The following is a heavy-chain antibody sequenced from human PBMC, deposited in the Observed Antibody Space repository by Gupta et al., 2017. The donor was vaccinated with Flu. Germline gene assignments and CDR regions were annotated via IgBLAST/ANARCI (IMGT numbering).Heavy chain of an antibody. CDR2: IFHTGHT. Sequence: SSGGYSWSWIRQPPGKGLEWIGYIFHTGHTYYNPSLKTRVTISVDRSKNQFSLNLGSVTAADTAVYYCARDVLYDSNYTYYYYMDVWGKGTTVTVSS. D-gene: IGHD4-4*01. V-gene: IGHV4-30-2*01. CDR1: SSGGYS. J-gene: IGHJ6*03. CDR3: ARDVLYDSNYTYYYYMDV.